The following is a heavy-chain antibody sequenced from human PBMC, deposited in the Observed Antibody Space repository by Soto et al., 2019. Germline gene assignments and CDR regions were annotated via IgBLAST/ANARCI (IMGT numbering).Heavy chain of an antibody. CDR1: GDSISSSHW. V-gene: IGHV4-4*02. J-gene: IGHJ4*02. CDR3: ARQLERGDLPEGFEY. Sequence: QVQLQESGPGLVEPSGTLSLTCAVSGDSISSSHWWSWVRQSPGKGLEWIWEIFHSGATKYNPSLESRVTMSVDKSNNQLSLKLRSVTAADTAVYYCARQLERGDLPEGFEYWGQGTLATVSS. D-gene: IGHD1-1*01. CDR2: IFHSGAT.